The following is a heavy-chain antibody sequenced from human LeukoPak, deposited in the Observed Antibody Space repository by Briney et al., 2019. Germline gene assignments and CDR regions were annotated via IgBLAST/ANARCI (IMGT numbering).Heavy chain of an antibody. Sequence: PSDTLSLTCTVWCGSMRSYYGNWMRQPPAKGLEWIGYFYNSWSTNYNRSLKSRVIISVDTSKSKFSLKMSSVTAADTAVYYCARAYYYDSSGYYYGAFDIWGPGTMVTVSS. CDR2: FYNSWST. CDR1: CGSMRSYY. J-gene: IGHJ3*02. D-gene: IGHD3-22*01. V-gene: IGHV4-59*07. CDR3: ARAYYYDSSGYYYGAFDI.